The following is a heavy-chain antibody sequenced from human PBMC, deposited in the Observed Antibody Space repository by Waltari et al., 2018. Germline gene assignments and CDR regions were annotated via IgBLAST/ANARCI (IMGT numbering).Heavy chain of an antibody. V-gene: IGHV1-2*02. CDR2: INPNSGGT. J-gene: IGHJ6*02. CDR3: AREKCSSTSCYGRYYYGMDV. D-gene: IGHD2-2*01. Sequence: QVQLVQSGAEVKKPGASVKVSCKASGYTFTGYYMHWVRQAPGQGLEWMGWINPNSGGTNYAQKFQGRVTITRDTSISTAYMELSRLRSDDTAVYYCAREKCSSTSCYGRYYYGMDVWGQGTTVTVSS. CDR1: GYTFTGYY.